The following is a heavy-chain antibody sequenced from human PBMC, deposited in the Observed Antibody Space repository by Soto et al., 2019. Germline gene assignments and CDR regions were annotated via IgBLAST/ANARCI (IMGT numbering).Heavy chain of an antibody. Sequence: DVQLLESGGGLVQPGGSLRLSCAASGFTFTTYGMSWVRQAPGKALEWVSSITGDGGGTYYADSVKGRFTISRDNSRKALQLQMTRPGAEDTAVYYCAKDLPAIGALFSWSGYWGYGTLVTVSS. CDR2: ITGDGGGT. D-gene: IGHD1-1*01. V-gene: IGHV3-23*01. CDR3: AKDLPAIGALFSWSGY. CDR1: GFTFTTYG. J-gene: IGHJ4*01.